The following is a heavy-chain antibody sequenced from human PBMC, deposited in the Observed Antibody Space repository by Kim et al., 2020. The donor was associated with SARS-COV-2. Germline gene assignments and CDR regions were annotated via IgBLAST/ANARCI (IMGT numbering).Heavy chain of an antibody. CDR3: AKIRDRSLSLRDRVGFDT. V-gene: IGHV4-30-4*01. D-gene: IGHD4-17*01. CDR2: IHYSGNT. Sequence: SETLSLTYTVSGYSISSGEYYWSWIRQSPGEGLEWIGYIHYSGNTYYNASLKSRIAISVDTSKNQFSLSLSSVTAADTAVYYCAKIRDRSLSLRDRVGFDTWGQGTLVTVSS. CDR1: GYSISSGEYY. J-gene: IGHJ5*02.